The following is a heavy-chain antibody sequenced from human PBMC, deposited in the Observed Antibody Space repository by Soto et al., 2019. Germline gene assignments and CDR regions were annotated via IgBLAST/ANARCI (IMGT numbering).Heavy chain of an antibody. D-gene: IGHD2-2*02. CDR3: ARGRYCSSTSCYTRAPYYYYGMDV. CDR1: GGSFSGYY. V-gene: IGHV4-34*01. Sequence: QVQLQQWGAGLLKPSETLSLTCAVYGGSFSGYYWSWIRQPPGKGLEWIGEINHSGSTNYNPSLKSRVTISVDTSKNQFSRKLSSVTAADTAVYYCARGRYCSSTSCYTRAPYYYYGMDVWGQGTTVTVSS. CDR2: INHSGST. J-gene: IGHJ6*02.